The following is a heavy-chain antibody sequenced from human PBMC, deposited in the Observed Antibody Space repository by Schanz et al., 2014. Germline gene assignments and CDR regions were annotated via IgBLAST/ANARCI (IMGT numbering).Heavy chain of an antibody. CDR1: GFTFSSYG. J-gene: IGHJ5*02. CDR2: MNESHSTI. CDR3: TRDVRLDRRGNWFDP. V-gene: IGHV3-NL1*01. Sequence: QVQLVESGGGVVQPGRSLRLSCAASGFTFSSYGMHWVRQAPGKGLEWVSAMNESHSTIYYADSVRGRFTISRDNAENTLFLQMNSLRAEDTAVYYCTRDVRLDRRGNWFDPWGQGTLVTVSS. D-gene: IGHD1-1*01.